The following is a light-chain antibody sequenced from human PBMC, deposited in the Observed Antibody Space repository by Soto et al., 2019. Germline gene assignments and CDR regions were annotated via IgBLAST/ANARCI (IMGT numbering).Light chain of an antibody. V-gene: IGKV1-39*01. J-gene: IGKJ3*01. CDR3: QQSYNAPFN. Sequence: IQMTQSPSSLSASIGDTVTITCGASQTIDRYLNWFQQKSGQAPKLLMNAASTLRSGVPSRFSASGSGTDFTLTISSLQPEDYATYYCQQSYNAPFNFGPGTKVDIK. CDR2: AAS. CDR1: QTIDRY.